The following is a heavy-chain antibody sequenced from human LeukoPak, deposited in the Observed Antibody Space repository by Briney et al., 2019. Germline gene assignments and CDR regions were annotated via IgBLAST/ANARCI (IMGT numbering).Heavy chain of an antibody. J-gene: IGHJ4*02. Sequence: ASVKGSCKVSGYTLTELSMHWVRQAPGKGLEWMGGFDPEDGETIYAQKFQGRVTMTEDTSTDTAYMELSSLRSEDTAVYYCATSNWNDPGQPEYWGQGTLVTVSS. D-gene: IGHD1-1*01. CDR1: GYTLTELS. CDR3: ATSNWNDPGQPEY. V-gene: IGHV1-24*01. CDR2: FDPEDGET.